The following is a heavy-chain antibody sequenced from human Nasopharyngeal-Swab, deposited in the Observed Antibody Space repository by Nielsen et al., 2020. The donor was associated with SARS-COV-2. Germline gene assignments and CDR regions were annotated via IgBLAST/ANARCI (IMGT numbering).Heavy chain of an antibody. CDR3: AKPNYDILTGYSTHAFDI. D-gene: IGHD3-9*01. J-gene: IGHJ3*02. V-gene: IGHV3-23*01. CDR1: GFTFSSYA. CDR2: ISGSGGST. Sequence: GGSLRLSCAASGFTFSSYAMSWVRQAPGKGLGWVSAISGSGGSTYYADSVKGRFTISRDNSKNTLYLQMNSLRAEDTAVYYCAKPNYDILTGYSTHAFDIWGQGTMVTVSS.